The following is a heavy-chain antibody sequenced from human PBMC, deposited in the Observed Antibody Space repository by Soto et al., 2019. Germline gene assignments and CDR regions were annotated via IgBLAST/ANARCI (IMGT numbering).Heavy chain of an antibody. D-gene: IGHD6-19*01. V-gene: IGHV1-69*01. CDR2: IIPILGTA. CDR3: ARDQSVVAGYYYFDY. J-gene: IGHJ4*02. Sequence: QVQLVQSGSELKRPGSSVKVSCKASGGTFNNYAFSWVRHAPGQRPEWLGGIIPILGTANYAQKFQGRVTITAVDSTSTAYMELSSLRSEDTDVYYCARDQSVVAGYYYFDYWGQGTMVTVSS. CDR1: GGTFNNYA.